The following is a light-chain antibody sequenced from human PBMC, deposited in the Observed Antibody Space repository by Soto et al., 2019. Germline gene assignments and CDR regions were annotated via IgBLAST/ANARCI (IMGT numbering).Light chain of an antibody. CDR2: DAS. J-gene: IGKJ1*01. V-gene: IGKV1-8*01. CDR3: QQYNSYWT. Sequence: AIRMTQSPSSLSASTGDRVTITCRASQGISSYLAWYQQKPGKAPKLLIYDASSLESGVPSRFSGSGSGTEFTLTISSLQPDDFATYYCQQYNSYWTSGQGTKVEIK. CDR1: QGISSY.